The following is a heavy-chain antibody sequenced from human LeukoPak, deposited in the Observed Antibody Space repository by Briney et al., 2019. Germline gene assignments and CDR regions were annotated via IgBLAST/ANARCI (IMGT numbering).Heavy chain of an antibody. CDR1: GFTFSSYE. Sequence: GGSLRLSCAASGFTFSSYEMSWVRQAPGKGLERVSYISSSGSTIYYADSVKGRFTISRDNAKNSLYLQMNSLRAEDTAVYYCAELGITMIGGVWGKGTTVTISS. D-gene: IGHD3-10*02. J-gene: IGHJ6*04. CDR2: ISSSGSTI. V-gene: IGHV3-48*03. CDR3: AELGITMIGGV.